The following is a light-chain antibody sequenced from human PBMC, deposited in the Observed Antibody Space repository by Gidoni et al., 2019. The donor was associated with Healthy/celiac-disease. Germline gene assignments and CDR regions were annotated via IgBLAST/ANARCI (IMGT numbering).Light chain of an antibody. J-gene: IGKJ1*01. CDR2: WAS. Sequence: DIVMTQSPDSLAVSLGQRATLNCKSSQSVLYSSNNKNYLAWYQQKPGQPPKLLIYWASTRESGVPDRFSGSGSGTDFTLTISSLQAEDVAVYYCQQYYNTETFGQGTKVEIK. V-gene: IGKV4-1*01. CDR3: QQYYNTET. CDR1: QSVLYSSNNKNY.